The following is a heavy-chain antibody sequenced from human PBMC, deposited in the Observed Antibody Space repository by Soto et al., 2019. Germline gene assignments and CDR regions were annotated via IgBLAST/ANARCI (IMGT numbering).Heavy chain of an antibody. D-gene: IGHD4-4*01. CDR2: VWDDGSHA. J-gene: IGHJ3*02. CDR1: GFTFTNYA. CDR3: ARDGQGYSYYGYDAFDI. Sequence: QVQLVESGGGVVQPGRSLRLACAASGFTFTNYALTWVRQTPGKGLGWVAVVWDDGSHAFYEDSVKGRFTISRDDSNNTLYLECNNVRNYDTYVSWCARDGQGYSYYGYDAFDIWGQCAIVTASS. V-gene: IGHV3-33*01.